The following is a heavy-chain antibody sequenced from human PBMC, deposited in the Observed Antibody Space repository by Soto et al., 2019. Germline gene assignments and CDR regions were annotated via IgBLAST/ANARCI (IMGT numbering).Heavy chain of an antibody. V-gene: IGHV3-23*01. Sequence: PGGSLRLSCAASGFTFSSYAMNWVRQAPGKGLEWVSVISGSGSSTYYADSVRGRFTISRDNSKDTLYVQMNTLRAEDTAVYYCAKVSSSWYAGFFDLWGQGTLVTVSS. CDR3: AKVSSSWYAGFFDL. J-gene: IGHJ4*02. D-gene: IGHD6-13*01. CDR1: GFTFSSYA. CDR2: ISGSGSST.